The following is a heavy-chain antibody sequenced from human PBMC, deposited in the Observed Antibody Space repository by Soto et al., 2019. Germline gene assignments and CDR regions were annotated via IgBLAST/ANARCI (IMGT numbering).Heavy chain of an antibody. CDR2: IIPIFGTA. CDR3: ARHLGGNHYYYGMDV. CDR1: GGTFSSYA. V-gene: IGHV1-69*12. Sequence: QVQLVQSGAEVKKPGSSVKVSCKASGGTFSSYAISWVRQAPGQGLEWMGGIIPIFGTADYAEKFQGRVTITADDFTSTDYMELSRLRAEDTAVYYCARHLGGNHYYYGMDVWGQGTTVTVSS. D-gene: IGHD3-16*01. J-gene: IGHJ6*02.